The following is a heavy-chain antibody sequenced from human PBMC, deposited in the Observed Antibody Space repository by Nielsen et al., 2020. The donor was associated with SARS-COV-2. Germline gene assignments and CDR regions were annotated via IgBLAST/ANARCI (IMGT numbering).Heavy chain of an antibody. D-gene: IGHD3-3*01. J-gene: IGHJ6*03. Sequence: ASVKVSCKASGYTFTSYAMHWVRQAPGQGLEWMGWINPNSGGTNYAQKFQGWVTMTRDTSISTAYMELSRLRSDDTAVYYCARGAGSTDVLRFLEWSNYHYYMDVWGKGTTVTVSS. V-gene: IGHV1-2*04. CDR2: INPNSGGT. CDR3: ARGAGSTDVLRFLEWSNYHYYMDV. CDR1: GYTFTSYA.